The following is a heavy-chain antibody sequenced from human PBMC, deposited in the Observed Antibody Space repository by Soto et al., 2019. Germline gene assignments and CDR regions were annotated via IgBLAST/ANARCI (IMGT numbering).Heavy chain of an antibody. D-gene: IGHD1-1*01. CDR1: GFSLTSNEMR. CDR3: ARTTNTGTDY. V-gene: IGHV2-70*04. CDR2: IDWDGEK. J-gene: IGHJ4*02. Sequence: SGPYAGEPTQTLTLTCTFSGFSLTSNEMRVTWIRQPPGKALEWLARIDWDGEKFYSSSLRTRLTISKDSSKNQVVLTMTNMDPVDTATYYCARTTNTGTDYWGQGTLVTVSS.